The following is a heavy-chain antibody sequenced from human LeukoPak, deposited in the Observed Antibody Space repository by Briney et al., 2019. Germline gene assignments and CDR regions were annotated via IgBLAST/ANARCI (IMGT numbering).Heavy chain of an antibody. Sequence: GESLKIPCKGAGYSFTSYWIGWGRQMPGEGLQGMGIIYPGDSDTRYSPSFQGQVTISADKSISTAYLQWSSLKASDTAMYYCARLPTVTTTWGYYFDYWGQGTLVTVSS. CDR3: ARLPTVTTTWGYYFDY. CDR2: IYPGDSDT. D-gene: IGHD4-17*01. J-gene: IGHJ4*02. V-gene: IGHV5-51*01. CDR1: GYSFTSYW.